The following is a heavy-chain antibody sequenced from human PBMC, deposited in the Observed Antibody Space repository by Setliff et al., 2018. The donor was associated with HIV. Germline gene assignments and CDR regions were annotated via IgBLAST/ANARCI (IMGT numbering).Heavy chain of an antibody. V-gene: IGHV4-4*02. Sequence: SETLSLTCAVSGGSVSSTNWWNWVRQPPGKGLEWIGEIFHSGTTYYNPSLKSRVTMSVDKSKNQLSLKLWSVTAADTSVYYCARHRKDDVKFWSGSGALDFWGPGTLVTAPQ. D-gene: IGHD3-3*01. CDR3: ARHRKDDVKFWSGSGALDF. CDR1: GGSVSSTNW. CDR2: IFHSGTT. J-gene: IGHJ4*02.